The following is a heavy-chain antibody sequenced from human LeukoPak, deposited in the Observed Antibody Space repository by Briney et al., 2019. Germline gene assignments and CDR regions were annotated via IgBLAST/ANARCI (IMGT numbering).Heavy chain of an antibody. Sequence: SETLSLTCTVSGGSIIGGTSYWGWIRQPPGKGLDWIGIINYSGSTNYNPSLKSRVTISVDTSKNQFSLKLSSVTAADTAVYYCARGLYSPDCSSTSCPSWYYYYMDVWGKGTTVTVSS. CDR1: GGSIIGGTSY. CDR2: INYSGST. D-gene: IGHD2-2*01. CDR3: ARGLYSPDCSSTSCPSWYYYYMDV. V-gene: IGHV4-39*07. J-gene: IGHJ6*03.